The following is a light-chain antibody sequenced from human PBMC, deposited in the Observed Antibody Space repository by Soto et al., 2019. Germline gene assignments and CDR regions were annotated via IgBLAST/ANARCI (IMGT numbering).Light chain of an antibody. J-gene: IGKJ5*01. Sequence: EIVLTQSPGTLSLSPGERATLSCRTSQTVSSTYFAWYQQRPGQPPRLLFSDSSTRATGITGRFSCIGSGRDFTLTIRRLEPEDSAIYYCKQFGSSPITFGQGTRL. CDR3: KQFGSSPIT. V-gene: IGKV3-20*01. CDR2: DSS. CDR1: QTVSSTY.